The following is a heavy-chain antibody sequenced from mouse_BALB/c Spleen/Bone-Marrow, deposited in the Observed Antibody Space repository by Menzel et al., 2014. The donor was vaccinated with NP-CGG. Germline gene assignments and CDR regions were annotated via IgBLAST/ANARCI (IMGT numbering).Heavy chain of an antibody. J-gene: IGHJ2*01. D-gene: IGHD4-1*01. Sequence: VKLMESGAELVRPGTSVKVSCKASGYAFTNYLIEWVKQRPGQGLEWIGVINPGSGATNYNENFKGKATPTADKSSSTPYMQLSGLTSDDSAVYFCARRLTGTLSFDYWGQGPTLTVSS. CDR2: INPGSGAT. CDR1: GYAFTNYL. CDR3: ARRLTGTLSFDY. V-gene: IGHV1-54*03.